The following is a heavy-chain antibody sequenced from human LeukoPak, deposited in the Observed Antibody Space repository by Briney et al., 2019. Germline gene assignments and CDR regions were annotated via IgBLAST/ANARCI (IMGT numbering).Heavy chain of an antibody. CDR3: TRASGYSSGAVDY. Sequence: GGSLRLSCAASGFTFADYAMHWVRQAPGKGLEWVSGISWNSGSIGYADSVKGRFTISRDNAKSTLYLQMNSLRADDMALYYCTRASGYSSGAVDYWGQGTLVTVSS. CDR1: GFTFADYA. CDR2: ISWNSGSI. V-gene: IGHV3-9*03. J-gene: IGHJ4*02. D-gene: IGHD5-18*01.